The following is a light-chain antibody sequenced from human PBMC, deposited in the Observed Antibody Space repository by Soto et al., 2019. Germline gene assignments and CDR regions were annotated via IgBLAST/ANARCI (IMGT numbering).Light chain of an antibody. CDR1: SSDVGAYNS. V-gene: IGLV2-14*03. CDR3: SSYTGGNTPRYV. Sequence: QSALTQSASVSGSPGQSITISCTGTSSDVGAYNSVSWYQHHPDKAPKLMIYDVSYRPSGVSNRFSGSKSGNTASLTISGLQAEDEADYFCSSYTGGNTPRYVFGTGTKFTVL. J-gene: IGLJ1*01. CDR2: DVS.